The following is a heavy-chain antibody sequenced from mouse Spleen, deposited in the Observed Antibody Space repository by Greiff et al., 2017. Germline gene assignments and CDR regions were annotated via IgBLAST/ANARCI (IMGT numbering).Heavy chain of an antibody. J-gene: IGHJ1*01. CDR1: GYTFTDYY. D-gene: IGHD1-1*01. CDR2: INPYNGGT. Sequence: VQLKESGPVLVKPGASVKMSCKASGYTFTDYYMNWVKQSHGKSLEWIGVINPYNGGTSYNQKFKGKATLTVDKSSSTAYMELNSLTSEDSAVYYCARWGITTVGYWYFDVWGAGTTVTVSS. V-gene: IGHV1-19*01. CDR3: ARWGITTVGYWYFDV.